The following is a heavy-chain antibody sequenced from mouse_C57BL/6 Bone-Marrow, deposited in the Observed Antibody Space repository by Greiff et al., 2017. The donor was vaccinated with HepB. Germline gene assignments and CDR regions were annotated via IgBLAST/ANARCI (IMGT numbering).Heavy chain of an antibody. V-gene: IGHV3-6*01. CDR1: GYSITSGYY. CDR3: ARDTPGFAY. CDR2: ISYDGSN. J-gene: IGHJ3*01. Sequence: EVQLQESGPGLVKPSQSLSLTCSVTGYSITSGYYWNWIRQFPGNKLEWMGYISYDGSNNYNPSLKNRISITRDTSKNQFFLKLNSVTTEDTATYYCARDTPGFAYWGQGTLVTVSA.